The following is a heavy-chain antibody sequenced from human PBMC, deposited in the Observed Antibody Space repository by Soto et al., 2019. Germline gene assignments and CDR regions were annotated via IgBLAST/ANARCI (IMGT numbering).Heavy chain of an antibody. CDR1: GGSISSYD. CDR3: ARSNDYSPDY. J-gene: IGHJ4*02. D-gene: IGHD2-21*01. CDR2: INYSGST. V-gene: IGHV4-59*01. Sequence: WETLSLSCAVSGGSISSYDRNWVRQPPGKGLEWIAFINYSGSTNYYPTPKNRVTISLYTSMNHFTLKLNSVTASDTAVFYCARSNDYSPDYWGPGTLVTVSS.